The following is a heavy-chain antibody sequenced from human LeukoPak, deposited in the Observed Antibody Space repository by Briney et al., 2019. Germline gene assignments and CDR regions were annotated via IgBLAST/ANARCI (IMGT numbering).Heavy chain of an antibody. D-gene: IGHD2-2*01. V-gene: IGHV1-69*13. CDR1: GGTFSSYA. CDR3: ARAGLRYDQLPDTWSDAFDI. Sequence: SVKVSCKASGGTFSSYAISWVRQAPGQGLEWMGGIIPIFGTANYAQKFQGRVTITADESTSTAYMELSSLRSEDTAVYYRARAGLRYDQLPDTWSDAFDIWGQGTMVTVSS. J-gene: IGHJ3*02. CDR2: IIPIFGTA.